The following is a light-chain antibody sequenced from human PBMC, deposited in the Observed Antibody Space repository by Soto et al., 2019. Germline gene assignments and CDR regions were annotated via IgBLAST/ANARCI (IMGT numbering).Light chain of an antibody. CDR1: QSVLYSPNNKNY. Sequence: DIVMTQSPDSLAVSLGERATINCKSSQSVLYSPNNKNYLAWYQHKPGQPPKLLIYWASTRESGVPDRFSGSGSGTGFTLTITSLQAEDVAVYYCLQYYATPQTFGQGTKVEIK. V-gene: IGKV4-1*01. CDR3: LQYYATPQT. CDR2: WAS. J-gene: IGKJ1*01.